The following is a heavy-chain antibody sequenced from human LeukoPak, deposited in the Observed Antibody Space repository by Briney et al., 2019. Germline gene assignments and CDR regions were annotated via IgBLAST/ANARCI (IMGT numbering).Heavy chain of an antibody. CDR3: ANRYWGSGYDAFDI. CDR2: IRYDGSNK. D-gene: IGHD7-27*01. Sequence: GGSLRLSCAASGFTFSSYGMHWVRQAPGKGLEWVAFIRYDGSNKYYADSVKGRFTISRDNSKDTLYLQMNTLRVEDTAVYYCANRYWGSGYDAFDIWGQGTMVTVSS. J-gene: IGHJ3*02. CDR1: GFTFSSYG. V-gene: IGHV3-30*02.